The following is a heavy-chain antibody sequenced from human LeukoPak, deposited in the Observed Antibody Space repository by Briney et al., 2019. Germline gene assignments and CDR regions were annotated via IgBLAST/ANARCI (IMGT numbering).Heavy chain of an antibody. D-gene: IGHD1-26*01. V-gene: IGHV3-21*01. CDR1: GFTFSSYS. J-gene: IGHJ4*02. Sequence: GGSLRLSCAASGFTFSSYSMNWVRQAPGKGLEWVSPISSSSSYIYYADSVKGRFTISRDNAKNSLYLQMNSLRAEDTAVYYCARASQIVGATPDYFDYWGQGTLVTVSS. CDR3: ARASQIVGATPDYFDY. CDR2: ISSSSSYI.